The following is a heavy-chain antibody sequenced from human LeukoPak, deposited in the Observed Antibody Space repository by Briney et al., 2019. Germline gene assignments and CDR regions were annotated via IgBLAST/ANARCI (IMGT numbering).Heavy chain of an antibody. CDR2: INHSGST. V-gene: IGHV4-34*01. J-gene: IGHJ4*02. Sequence: MTSETLSLTCAVYGGSFSGYYWSWIRQPPGKGLEWIGEINHSGSTNYNPSLKSRVTISVDTSKNQFSLKLSSVTAADTAVYYCARCRRYYGSGNRDYFDYWGQGTLVTVSS. D-gene: IGHD3-10*01. CDR3: ARCRRYYGSGNRDYFDY. CDR1: GGSFSGYY.